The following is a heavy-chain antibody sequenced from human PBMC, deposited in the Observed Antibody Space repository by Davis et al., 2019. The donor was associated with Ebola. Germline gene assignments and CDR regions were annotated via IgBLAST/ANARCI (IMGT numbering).Heavy chain of an antibody. CDR3: ARHNYDFWSGHNWFDP. D-gene: IGHD3-3*01. V-gene: IGHV4-61*01. CDR2: IYYSGST. J-gene: IGHJ5*02. Sequence: SGPTLVKPTETLTLTCTVSGFSLSNARMGVSWIRQPPGKGLEWIGYIYYSGSTNYNPSLKSRVTISVDTSKNQFSLKLSSVTAADTAVYYCARHNYDFWSGHNWFDPWGQGTLVTVSS. CDR1: GFSLSNARMG.